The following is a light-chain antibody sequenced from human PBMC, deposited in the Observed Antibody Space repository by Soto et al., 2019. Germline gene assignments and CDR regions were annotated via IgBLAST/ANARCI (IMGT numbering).Light chain of an antibody. V-gene: IGKV3-20*01. CDR1: QSISSPY. CDR3: QRYDSFRT. J-gene: IGKJ1*01. Sequence: EIVLTQSPGTLSLSPGERATLSCRASQSISSPYLAWYQQKPGQAPRLLIYGASNRATGIPDRFSGSGSGTDFTLTITRLEPEDFAMYYCQRYDSFRTFGLGTKVDIK. CDR2: GAS.